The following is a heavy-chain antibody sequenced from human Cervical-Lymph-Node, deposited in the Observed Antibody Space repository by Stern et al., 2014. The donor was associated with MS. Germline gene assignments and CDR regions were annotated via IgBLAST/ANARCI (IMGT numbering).Heavy chain of an antibody. D-gene: IGHD6-13*01. Sequence: QVQLVESGGGVVQPGRSLRLSCAASGFSFSRYAMHWVRQAPGKGLERVALIWYDGSNPYYADSVTGRFPISRDNFKNTLYLQMNSLRAEDTAVYYCASAYSSSHYYFDYWGQGTLVTVSS. CDR3: ASAYSSSHYYFDY. V-gene: IGHV3-33*01. CDR1: GFSFSRYA. J-gene: IGHJ4*02. CDR2: IWYDGSNP.